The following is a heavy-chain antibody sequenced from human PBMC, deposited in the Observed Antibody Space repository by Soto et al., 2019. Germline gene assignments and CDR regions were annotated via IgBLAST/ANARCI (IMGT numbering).Heavy chain of an antibody. CDR2: INPNNGGT. CDR3: GIQRSGVCY. V-gene: IGHV1-2*04. Sequence: QVHLVQSGAEVKKPGASLRVSCKASGYSFTGNSMHWVRQAPGQGLEWMGWINPNNGGTKYAQRFRCWVSMTRDASVSTAYMDLNRLKSAGTAVYYCGIQRSGVCYWGQGTLVTVSS. J-gene: IGHJ4*02. CDR1: GYSFTGNS. D-gene: IGHD2-15*01.